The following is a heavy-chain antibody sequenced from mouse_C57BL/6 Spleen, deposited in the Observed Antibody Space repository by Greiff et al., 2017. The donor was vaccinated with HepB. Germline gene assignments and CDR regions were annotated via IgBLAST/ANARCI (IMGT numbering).Heavy chain of an antibody. CDR2: ISGGGGNT. CDR3: ARHVTTAFYFDY. CDR1: GFTFSSYT. J-gene: IGHJ2*01. D-gene: IGHD1-2*01. Sequence: DVQLVESGGGLVKPGGSLKLSCAASGFTFSSYTMSWVRQTPEKRLEWVATISGGGGNTYYPDSVKGRFTISRDNAKNTLYLQMSSLRSEDTALYYCARHVTTAFYFDYWGQGTTLTVSS. V-gene: IGHV5-9*01.